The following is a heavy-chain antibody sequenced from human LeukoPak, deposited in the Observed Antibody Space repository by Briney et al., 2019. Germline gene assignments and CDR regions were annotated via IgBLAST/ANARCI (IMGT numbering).Heavy chain of an antibody. CDR3: ARERPIHYDILTGCYRFNAFDI. CDR2: IIPIFGTA. V-gene: IGHV1-69*06. Sequence: SVKVSCKASGGTFSSYAISWVRQAPGQGLEWMGGIIPIFGTANYAQKFQGRVTITADKSTSTGYMELSSLRSEDTAVYYCARERPIHYDILTGCYRFNAFDIWGQGTMVTVSS. J-gene: IGHJ3*02. CDR1: GGTFSSYA. D-gene: IGHD3-9*01.